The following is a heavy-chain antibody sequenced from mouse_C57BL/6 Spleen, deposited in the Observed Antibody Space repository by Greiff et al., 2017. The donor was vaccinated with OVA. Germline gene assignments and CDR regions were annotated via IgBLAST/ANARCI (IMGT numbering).Heavy chain of an antibody. J-gene: IGHJ3*01. CDR2: IYPRSGNT. D-gene: IGHD4-1*01. CDR3: ARNRETGTEFAY. CDR1: GYTFTSYG. Sequence: QVQLQQSGAELARPGASVKLSCKASGYTFTSYGISWVKQRTGQGLEWIGEIYPRSGNTYYNEKFKGKATLTADKSSSTAYMELRSLTSEDSAVYFCARNRETGTEFAYWGQGTLVTVSA. V-gene: IGHV1-81*01.